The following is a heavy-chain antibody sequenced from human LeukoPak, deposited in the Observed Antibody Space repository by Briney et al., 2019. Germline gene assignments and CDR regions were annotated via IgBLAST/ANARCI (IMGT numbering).Heavy chain of an antibody. J-gene: IGHJ5*02. Sequence: GGSLRLSWAASGFTFSSYAMHWGRQAPGEGLGRVAVISYDGSNKYYADSVKGRFTISRENSKNTLYLQINSLRAEDTAVYYCARVRGVRGPRGWFDPWGQGTLVTVYS. D-gene: IGHD3-10*01. CDR1: GFTFSSYA. V-gene: IGHV3-30-3*01. CDR3: ARVRGVRGPRGWFDP. CDR2: ISYDGSNK.